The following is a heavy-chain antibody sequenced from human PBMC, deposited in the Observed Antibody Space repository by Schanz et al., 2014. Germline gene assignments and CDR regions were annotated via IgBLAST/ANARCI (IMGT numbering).Heavy chain of an antibody. CDR1: GFPLSNYR. CDR3: ARQPFYHYGMDV. CDR2: ISSSGSYI. Sequence: EVRLVESGGGLVKPGGSLRLSCVVSGFPLSNYRMNWVRQSPGKGLEWVSSISSSGSYIYFPDSVKGRFTISRDNAKNSLYLQMNSLRAEDTAVYNCARQPFYHYGMDVWGHGTTVTVSS. V-gene: IGHV3-21*02. J-gene: IGHJ6*02.